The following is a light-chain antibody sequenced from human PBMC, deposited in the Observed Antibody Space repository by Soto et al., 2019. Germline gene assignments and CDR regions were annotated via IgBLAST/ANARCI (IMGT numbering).Light chain of an antibody. J-gene: IGLJ1*01. Sequence: QSVLTQPPSASGTPGQRVTISCSGSSSNIGSNNVNWYQQLPGTAPKLLIYSNNQRPSGVPDRFSGSKSGTSASLAISGLQSEDEAAYYCAAWDDSLNGYVFGTGTKVTVL. V-gene: IGLV1-44*01. CDR2: SNN. CDR3: AAWDDSLNGYV. CDR1: SSNIGSNN.